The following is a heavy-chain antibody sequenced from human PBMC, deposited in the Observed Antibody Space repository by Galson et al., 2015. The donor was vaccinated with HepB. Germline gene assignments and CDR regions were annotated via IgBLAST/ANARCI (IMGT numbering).Heavy chain of an antibody. CDR2: ISGSAGSK. D-gene: IGHD6-19*01. Sequence: SLRLSCAASGFTFSSYAMSWVRQAPGKGLEWVSDISGSAGSKYYADSVKGLFTISRDNSKNTLYPQMNSLRAKDTAVYYCANYSRGWYAAFDIWGPGAMVTVS. V-gene: IGHV3-23*01. CDR1: GFTFSSYA. J-gene: IGHJ3*02. CDR3: ANYSRGWYAAFDI.